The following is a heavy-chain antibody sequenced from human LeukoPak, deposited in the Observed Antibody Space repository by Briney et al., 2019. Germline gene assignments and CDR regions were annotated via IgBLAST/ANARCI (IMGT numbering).Heavy chain of an antibody. CDR3: AREAYYYDSSGYFQH. Sequence: PSETLSLTCTVSGGSISSYYWSWIRQPPGKGLEWIGYIYYSGSTNYNPSLKSRVTISVDTSKNQFSLKLSSVTAADTAVYYCAREAYYYDSSGYFQHWGQGILVTVSS. D-gene: IGHD3-22*01. J-gene: IGHJ1*01. V-gene: IGHV4-59*01. CDR1: GGSISSYY. CDR2: IYYSGST.